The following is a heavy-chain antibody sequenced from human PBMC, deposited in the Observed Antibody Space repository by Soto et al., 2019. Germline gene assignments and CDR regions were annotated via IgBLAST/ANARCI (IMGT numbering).Heavy chain of an antibody. J-gene: IGHJ5*02. CDR2: IYYSGST. CDR3: ARGVGSGWLNWFDT. V-gene: IGHV4-31*03. D-gene: IGHD6-19*01. CDR1: GGSISSGGYY. Sequence: QVQLQESGPGLVKPSQTLSLTCTVSGGSISSGGYYWSWIRQHPGKGLEWIGYIYYSGSTYYNPSLKSRVTISVDTSKNHSSLKLSSVTAADTAVYYCARGVGSGWLNWFDTWGQGTLVTVSS.